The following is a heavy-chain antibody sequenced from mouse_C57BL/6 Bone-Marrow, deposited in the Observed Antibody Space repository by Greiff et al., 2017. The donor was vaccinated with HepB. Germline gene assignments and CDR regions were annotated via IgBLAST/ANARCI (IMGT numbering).Heavy chain of an antibody. Sequence: EVQLVESGGGLVKPGGSLKLSCAASGFTFSSYAMSWVRQTPEKRLEWVATISDGGSYTYYPDNVKGRFTISRDNAKNNLYLQMSHLKSEDTAMYYCARGSPLAWFAYWGQGTLVTVSA. V-gene: IGHV5-4*01. CDR2: ISDGGSYT. CDR1: GFTFSSYA. J-gene: IGHJ3*01. CDR3: ARGSPLAWFAY.